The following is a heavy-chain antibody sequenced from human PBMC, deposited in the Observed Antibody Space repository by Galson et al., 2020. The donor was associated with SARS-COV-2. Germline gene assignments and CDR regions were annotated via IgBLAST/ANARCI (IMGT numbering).Heavy chain of an antibody. Sequence: GGSLRLSCAATGFTLSTYWMSWVRQAPGEGLEWVANIKQDGSEKYYVDSVKGRFTISRDNAKNSLYLQMNSLRGEDTAVYYCARDLTTVTAISFDCWGQGTLVTVSS. CDR1: GFTLSTYW. CDR2: IKQDGSEK. D-gene: IGHD4-17*01. CDR3: ARDLTTVTAISFDC. J-gene: IGHJ4*02. V-gene: IGHV3-7*01.